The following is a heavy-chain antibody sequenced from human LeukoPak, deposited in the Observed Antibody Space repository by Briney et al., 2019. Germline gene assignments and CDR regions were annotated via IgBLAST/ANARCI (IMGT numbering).Heavy chain of an antibody. CDR3: ARHPPRGSLNDAFDI. Sequence: PSETLSLTCTVSGGSISSYYWSWIRQPAGKGLEWIGRIYTSGSTNYNPSLKSRVTISLETSKNQFSLKLTSVTAADTAVFYCARHPPRGSLNDAFDIWGQGTLVTVSS. CDR2: IYTSGST. V-gene: IGHV4-4*07. J-gene: IGHJ3*02. CDR1: GGSISSYY.